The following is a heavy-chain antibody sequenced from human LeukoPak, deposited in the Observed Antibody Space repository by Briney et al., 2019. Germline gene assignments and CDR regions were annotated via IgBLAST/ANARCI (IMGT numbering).Heavy chain of an antibody. D-gene: IGHD3-3*01. J-gene: IGHJ4*02. Sequence: PGGSLRLSCAASGFTFSSYWMSWVRQAPGKGLEWVANIKQDGSEKYYVDSVKGRFTISRDNAKNSLYLQMNSLRAEDTAVYYCARVYYDFWSGTTYYFDYWGQGTLVTVSS. CDR2: IKQDGSEK. CDR1: GFTFSSYW. V-gene: IGHV3-7*01. CDR3: ARVYYDFWSGTTYYFDY.